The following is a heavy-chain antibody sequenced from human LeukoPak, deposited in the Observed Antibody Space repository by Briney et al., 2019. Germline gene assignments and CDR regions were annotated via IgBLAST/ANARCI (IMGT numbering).Heavy chain of an antibody. CDR1: GFTFSNAW. J-gene: IGHJ6*02. CDR3: ARDLIPYGMDV. V-gene: IGHV4-34*01. Sequence: GSLRLSCAASGFTFSNAWMSWIRQPPGKGLEWIGEINHSGSTNYNPSLKSRVTISVDTSKNQFSLKLSSVTAADTAVYYCARDLIPYGMDVWGQGTTVTVSS. D-gene: IGHD3-16*01. CDR2: INHSGST.